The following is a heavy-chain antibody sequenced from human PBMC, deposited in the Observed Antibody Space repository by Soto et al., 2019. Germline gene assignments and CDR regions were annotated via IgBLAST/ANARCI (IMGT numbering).Heavy chain of an antibody. J-gene: IGHJ4*02. CDR2: INTDGSST. Sequence: EVPLVESGGGLVQPGGSLRLSCAASGFTFSSFWMHWVRQVPGKGLVWVSRINTDGSSTSYADSVKGRFTISRDNAKNTVYLQMNSLRAEDTAVYYCARVGRVWEPVTWGQGTLVTVSS. V-gene: IGHV3-74*01. CDR1: GFTFSSFW. CDR3: ARVGRVWEPVT. D-gene: IGHD1-26*01.